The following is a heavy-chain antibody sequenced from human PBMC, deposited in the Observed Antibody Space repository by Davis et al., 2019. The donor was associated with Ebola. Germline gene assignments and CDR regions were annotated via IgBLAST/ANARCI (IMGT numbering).Heavy chain of an antibody. J-gene: IGHJ6*02. V-gene: IGHV3-11*04. D-gene: IGHD6-19*01. Sequence: GESLKISCAASGFTFSDYYMSWIRQAPGKGLEWVSYISSSGSTIYYADSVKGRFTISRDNAKNSLYLQMNSLRVEDTAVYYCARSQDYYYGMDVWGPGTTVTVSS. CDR1: GFTFSDYY. CDR3: ARSQDYYYGMDV. CDR2: ISSSGSTI.